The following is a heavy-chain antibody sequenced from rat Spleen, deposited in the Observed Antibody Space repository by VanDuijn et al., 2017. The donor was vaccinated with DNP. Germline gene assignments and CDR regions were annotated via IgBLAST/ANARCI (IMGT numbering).Heavy chain of an antibody. J-gene: IGHJ4*01. CDR3: ARSKLPGYVMDA. CDR1: GFTFNNYW. Sequence: EVQLVESGGGPVQPGRSLKLSCVASGFTFNNYWMTWIRQAPGKGLEWVASITNSGGSIYYLDSVKDRFTVSRDNAKSTLYLQMDSLRSEDTATYYCARSKLPGYVMDAWGQGASVTVSS. D-gene: IGHD1-4*01. CDR2: ITNSGGSI. V-gene: IGHV5-31*01.